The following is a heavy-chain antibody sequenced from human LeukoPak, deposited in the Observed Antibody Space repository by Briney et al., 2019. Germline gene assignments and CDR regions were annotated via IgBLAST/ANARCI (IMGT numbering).Heavy chain of an antibody. CDR1: GYTFTSYY. CDR3: ARAQYYFDSSGDY. J-gene: IGHJ4*02. V-gene: IGHV1-46*03. CDR2: INPTGGST. Sequence: ASVKVSCKASGYTFTSYYMHWVRQAPGPGLEWMGIINPTGGSTNYAQKFQGRVTMTRDTSTSTAYMELSSLGSEDTAVYYCARAQYYFDSSGDYWGQGTLVTVSS. D-gene: IGHD3-22*01.